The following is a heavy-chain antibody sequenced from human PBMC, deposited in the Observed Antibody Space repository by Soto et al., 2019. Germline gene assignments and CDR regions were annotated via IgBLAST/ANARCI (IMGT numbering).Heavy chain of an antibody. Sequence: ASVKVSCKASGGTFSSYTISWVRQAPGQGLEWMGRITPILGIANYAQKFQGRVTITADKSTSTAYMELSSLRSEDTAVYYCARGSDYDILTGYYGPYGMDVWGQGTTVTVSS. CDR1: GGTFSSYT. V-gene: IGHV1-69*02. CDR2: ITPILGIA. J-gene: IGHJ6*02. D-gene: IGHD3-9*01. CDR3: ARGSDYDILTGYYGPYGMDV.